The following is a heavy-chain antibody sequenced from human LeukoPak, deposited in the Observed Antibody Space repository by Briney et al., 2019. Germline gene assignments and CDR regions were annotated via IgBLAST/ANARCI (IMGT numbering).Heavy chain of an antibody. D-gene: IGHD6-13*01. CDR1: GGSISSYY. V-gene: IGHV4-59*01. Sequence: SETLSLTCTVSGGSISSYYWSWIRQPPGKGLEWIGYIYYSGTTNYNPSLKNRVTISVDTSKTQFSLKLSSVNAADPAVYYCARGVYIAAAQYGYWGQGTLVTVSS. J-gene: IGHJ4*02. CDR3: ARGVYIAAAQYGY. CDR2: IYYSGTT.